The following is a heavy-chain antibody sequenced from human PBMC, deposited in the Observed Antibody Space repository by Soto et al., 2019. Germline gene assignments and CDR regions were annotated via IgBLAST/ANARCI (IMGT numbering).Heavy chain of an antibody. Sequence: SETLSLTCTVSGGSISSSSYYWGWIRQPPGKGLEWIGSIYYSGSTYYNPSLKSRVTISVDTSKNQFSLKLSSVTAADTAVYYCARHSYCRGGSCYYYYYYMDVWGKGTTVTVSS. CDR3: ARHSYCRGGSCYYYYYYMDV. V-gene: IGHV4-39*01. CDR1: GGSISSSSYY. J-gene: IGHJ6*03. D-gene: IGHD2-15*01. CDR2: IYYSGST.